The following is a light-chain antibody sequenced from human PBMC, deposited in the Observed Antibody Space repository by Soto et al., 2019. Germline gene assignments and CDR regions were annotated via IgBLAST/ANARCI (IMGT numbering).Light chain of an antibody. Sequence: QSALTQPRSVSGSPGQTVTISCTGTSSDVGAYKYVSWYQQHPGKAPKLMIYDVSKWPSGVPDRFSGSKSGNTASLTISGLQAYDEADYYRSSYAGSYTWVFGGGTKLTVL. CDR1: SSDVGAYKY. CDR2: DVS. J-gene: IGLJ3*02. V-gene: IGLV2-11*01. CDR3: SSYAGSYTWV.